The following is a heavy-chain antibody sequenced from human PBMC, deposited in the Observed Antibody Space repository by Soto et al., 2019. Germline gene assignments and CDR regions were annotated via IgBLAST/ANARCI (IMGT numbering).Heavy chain of an antibody. D-gene: IGHD6-19*01. Sequence: QEQLAESGGGLVKPGGSLRLSCAASGFSFNVYYMTWIRQAPGSGLEWVASISILGDSTYYADSVKGRFTISRDNVKNALYLQIDTLRADDTAVYYCARDRAGTRPFPHNTFNLRGQGTTVAVAS. CDR2: ISILGDST. V-gene: IGHV3-11*01. CDR1: GFSFNVYY. J-gene: IGHJ3*01. CDR3: ARDRAGTRPFPHNTFNL.